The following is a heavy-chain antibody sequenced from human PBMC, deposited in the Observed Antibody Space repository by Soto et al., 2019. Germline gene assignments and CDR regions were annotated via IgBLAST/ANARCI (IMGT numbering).Heavy chain of an antibody. CDR1: GYTFTSYA. CDR3: ARGYSSGWSFYYCYGMDV. J-gene: IGHJ6*02. V-gene: IGHV1-3*01. Sequence: ASVKVSCKASGYTFTSYAMHWVRQAPGQRLEWMGWINAGNGNTKYSQKFQGRVTITRDTSASTAYMELSSLRSEDTAVYYCARGYSSGWSFYYCYGMDVWGQGTTVTVSS. CDR2: INAGNGNT. D-gene: IGHD6-19*01.